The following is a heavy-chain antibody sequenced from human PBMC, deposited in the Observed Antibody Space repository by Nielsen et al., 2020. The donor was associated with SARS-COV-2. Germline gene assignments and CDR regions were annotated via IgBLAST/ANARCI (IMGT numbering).Heavy chain of an antibody. D-gene: IGHD4-17*01. CDR2: IYPGDSDT. CDR3: ARLTVKRSDYYYYGMDV. Sequence: EESLKISCKGSGYSFTSYWIGWVRQMPGKGLEWMGIIYPGDSDTRYSPSFQGQVTISADKSISTAYLQWSSLKASDTAMYYCARLTVKRSDYYYYGMDVWGQGTTVTVSS. CDR1: GYSFTSYW. V-gene: IGHV5-51*01. J-gene: IGHJ6*02.